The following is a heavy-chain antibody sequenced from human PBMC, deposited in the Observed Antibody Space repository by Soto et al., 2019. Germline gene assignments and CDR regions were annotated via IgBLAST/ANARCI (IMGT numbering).Heavy chain of an antibody. D-gene: IGHD2-15*01. CDR1: GFTFSSYE. V-gene: IGHV3-48*03. J-gene: IGHJ1*01. Sequence: GESLKISCSASGFTFSSYEMNWVRQAPGKGLEWVSYISSSGSTIYYADSVKGRFTISRDNAKNSLYLQMNSLRAEDTAVYYCARAPMGGYCSGGSCYSGVRLYSQHRGQGPLVTVSS. CDR2: ISSSGSTI. CDR3: ARAPMGGYCSGGSCYSGVRLYSQH.